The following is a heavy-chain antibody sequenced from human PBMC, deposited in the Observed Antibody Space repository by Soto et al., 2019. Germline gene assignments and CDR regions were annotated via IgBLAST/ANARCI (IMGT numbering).Heavy chain of an antibody. J-gene: IGHJ4*02. V-gene: IGHV1-2*04. CDR3: AHRLVGYDILTGYRDYFDY. CDR2: INPNSGGT. Sequence: ASVKVSCKASGYTFTGYYMHWVRQAPGQGLEWMGWINPNSGGTNYAQKFQGWVTMTRDTSISTAYMELSRLRSDDTAVYYCAHRLVGYDILTGYRDYFDYWGQGALVTVSS. CDR1: GYTFTGYY. D-gene: IGHD3-9*01.